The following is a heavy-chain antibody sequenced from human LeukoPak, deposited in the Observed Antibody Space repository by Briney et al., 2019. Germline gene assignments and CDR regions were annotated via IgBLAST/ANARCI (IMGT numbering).Heavy chain of an antibody. J-gene: IGHJ4*02. CDR2: ISSSSSYI. Sequence: PGGSLRLSCAASGFTFSSYSMNWVRQAPGKGLEWVSSISSSSSYIYYTDPVKGRFTISSANDKNSLYLQMNSLRAEDTAVYYCARGGYYDSSGYYPRWGQGTLVTVSS. CDR1: GFTFSSYS. CDR3: ARGGYYDSSGYYPR. V-gene: IGHV3-21*01. D-gene: IGHD3-22*01.